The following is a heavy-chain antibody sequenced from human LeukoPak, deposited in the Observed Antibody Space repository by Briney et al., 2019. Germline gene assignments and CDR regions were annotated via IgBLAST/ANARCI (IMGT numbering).Heavy chain of an antibody. CDR1: GGTFSSYA. CDR2: IIPIFGTA. V-gene: IGHV1-69*01. Sequence: SVKVSCEASGGTFSSYAISWVRQAPGQGLECMGGIIPIFGTANYTQKFQGRVTITADESTSTAYMELSSLRSEDTAVYYCASHYYDSSGYYYGFDYWGQGTLVTVSS. CDR3: ASHYYDSSGYYYGFDY. D-gene: IGHD3-22*01. J-gene: IGHJ4*02.